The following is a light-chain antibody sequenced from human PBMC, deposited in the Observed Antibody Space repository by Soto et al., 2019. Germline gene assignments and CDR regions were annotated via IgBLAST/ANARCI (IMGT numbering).Light chain of an antibody. CDR1: QSVSSSY. CDR2: GAS. CDR3: QQYGSSRIT. J-gene: IGKJ5*01. Sequence: EIVLTQSPGTLSLSPGERATLSCRASQSVSSSYLAWYQQKPGQAPRLLIYGASSRATGIPDRFSGSGSGTDFTFTISRLEPEEFAVYYCQQYGSSRITFGQGTRLEIK. V-gene: IGKV3-20*01.